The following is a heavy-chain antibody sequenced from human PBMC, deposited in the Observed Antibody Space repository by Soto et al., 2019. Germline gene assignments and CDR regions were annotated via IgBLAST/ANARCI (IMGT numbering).Heavy chain of an antibody. J-gene: IGHJ3*02. Sequence: EVQLVESGGGLVQPGGSLRLSCAASGFTFSSYSMNWVRQAPGKGLEWVSYISSSSSTIYYADSVKGRFTISRDNAKNSLYLQMNSLRAEDMAVYYCAGDQAGGAFDIWGQGTMVTVSS. CDR1: GFTFSSYS. CDR2: ISSSSSTI. V-gene: IGHV3-48*01. D-gene: IGHD2-15*01. CDR3: AGDQAGGAFDI.